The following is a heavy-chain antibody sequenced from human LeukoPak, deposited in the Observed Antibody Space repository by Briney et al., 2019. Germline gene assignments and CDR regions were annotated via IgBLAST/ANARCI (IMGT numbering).Heavy chain of an antibody. J-gene: IGHJ4*02. D-gene: IGHD2-8*01. Sequence: GGSLRLSCAASGFTFSSYWMSWVRRAPGKGLEWVANMKQDGSEKYYVDSVKGRFTISRDNAKNSLYLQMNSLRAEDTAVYYCARDLMGYYFDYWGQGTLVTVSS. CDR3: ARDLMGYYFDY. CDR1: GFTFSSYW. V-gene: IGHV3-7*01. CDR2: MKQDGSEK.